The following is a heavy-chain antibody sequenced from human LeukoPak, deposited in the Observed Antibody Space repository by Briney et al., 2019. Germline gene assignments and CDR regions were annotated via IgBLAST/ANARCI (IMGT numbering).Heavy chain of an antibody. J-gene: IGHJ4*02. CDR3: ARGGGYSGSYSHLGY. CDR2: IIPIFGTA. D-gene: IGHD1-26*01. CDR1: GGTFSSYA. V-gene: IGHV1-69*13. Sequence: GASVTVSCKAFGGTFSSYAISWVRQAPGQGLEWMGGIIPIFGTANYAQKFQGRVTITADESTSTAYMELSSLRSEDTAVYYCARGGGYSGSYSHLGYWGQGTLVTVSS.